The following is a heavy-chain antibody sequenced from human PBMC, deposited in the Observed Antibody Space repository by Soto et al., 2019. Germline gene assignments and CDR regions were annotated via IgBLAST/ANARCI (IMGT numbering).Heavy chain of an antibody. D-gene: IGHD3-3*01. Sequence: ASVKVSCKASGYTFTSYYMHWVRQAPGQGLEWMGIINPSGGSTSYAQKFQGRVTMTRDTSTSTVYMELSSLRSEDTAVYYCARDPLLRFLEWSQVNYYYYYMDVWGKGTTVTVSS. CDR1: GYTFTSYY. CDR3: ARDPLLRFLEWSQVNYYYYYMDV. CDR2: INPSGGST. J-gene: IGHJ6*03. V-gene: IGHV1-46*03.